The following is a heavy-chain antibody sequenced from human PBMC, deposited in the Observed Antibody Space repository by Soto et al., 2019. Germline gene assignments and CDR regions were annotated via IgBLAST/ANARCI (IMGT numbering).Heavy chain of an antibody. V-gene: IGHV3-74*03. CDR2: INGDGSDT. CDR1: GFDFNNYW. D-gene: IGHD4-17*01. J-gene: IGHJ5*02. CDR3: ARDQTTGDWFDA. Sequence: PGGSLRLSCGASGFDFNNYWMHWVRQDPGKWLVWVSRINGDGSDTKYADYVKGRFTISRDNAKKTVYLQMNSLRAEDTAVYYCARDQTTGDWFDAWGQGTLVTVSS.